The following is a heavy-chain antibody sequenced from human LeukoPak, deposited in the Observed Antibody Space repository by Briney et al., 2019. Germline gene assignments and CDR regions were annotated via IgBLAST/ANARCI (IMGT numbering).Heavy chain of an antibody. CDR2: INPNGGSA. D-gene: IGHD3-22*01. CDR3: ARDYYYDSSGYYTYYFDY. CDR1: GYTFPNYH. V-gene: IGHV1-46*01. Sequence: ASVKVSCKASGYTFPNYHIHWVRQAPGQGLEWLGIINPNGGSASYAQRFQGRVTMTGDTSTTTVYMELTSLRSEDTAVYYCARDYYYDSSGYYTYYFDYWGQGTQATVSS. J-gene: IGHJ4*02.